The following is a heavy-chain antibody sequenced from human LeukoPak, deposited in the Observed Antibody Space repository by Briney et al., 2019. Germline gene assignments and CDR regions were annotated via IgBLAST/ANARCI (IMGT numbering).Heavy chain of an antibody. D-gene: IGHD2-2*01. CDR3: ARQIVVVPAAYAFDI. CDR2: IYHSGST. CDR1: GGSISSGGYS. J-gene: IGHJ3*02. Sequence: SETLSLTCTVSGGSISSGGYSWSWIRQPPGKGLEWIGYIYHSGSTYYNPSLKSRVTISVDRSKNQFSLKLSSVTAADTAVYYCARQIVVVPAAYAFDIWGQGTMVTVSS. V-gene: IGHV4-30-2*01.